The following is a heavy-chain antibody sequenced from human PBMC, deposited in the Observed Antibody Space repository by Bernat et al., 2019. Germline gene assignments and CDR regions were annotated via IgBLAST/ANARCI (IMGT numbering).Heavy chain of an antibody. J-gene: IGHJ5*02. CDR1: GFTFSGSA. CDR3: TRQGGGSYLKFDP. D-gene: IGHD1-26*01. CDR2: IRSKANSYAT. Sequence: EVQLVESGGGLVQPGGSLKLSCAASGFTFSGSAMHWVRQASGKGLEWVGRIRSKANSYATAYAASVKGRFTISRDDSKNTAYLQMNSLKTEDTAVYYCTRQGGGSYLKFDPWGQGTLVTVSS. V-gene: IGHV3-73*02.